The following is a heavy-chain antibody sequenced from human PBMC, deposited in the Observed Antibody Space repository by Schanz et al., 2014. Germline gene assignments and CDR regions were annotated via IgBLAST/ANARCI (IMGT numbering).Heavy chain of an antibody. D-gene: IGHD6-19*01. V-gene: IGHV3-7*03. J-gene: IGHJ5*02. Sequence: EVQLVESGGGLVQPGRSLRLSCAASGFTFRSYWMSWVRQAPGKGLEWVANIKQDGSETYYVDSVKGRFTISRDNAKNSLYLQMNSLRAEDTVVYYCARVSLVYSNGWYDLGDIDTWGQGTLVTVSS. CDR3: ARVSLVYSNGWYDLGDIDT. CDR1: GFTFRSYW. CDR2: IKQDGSET.